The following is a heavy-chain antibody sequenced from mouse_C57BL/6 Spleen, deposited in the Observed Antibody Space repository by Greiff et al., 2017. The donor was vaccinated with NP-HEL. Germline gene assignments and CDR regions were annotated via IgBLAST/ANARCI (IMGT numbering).Heavy chain of an antibody. CDR3: ARCAYDYDVWYAMDY. CDR2: IYPRSGNT. D-gene: IGHD2-4*01. Sequence: VQLQQSGAELARPGASVKLSCKASGYTFTSYGISWVKQRTGQGLEWIGEIYPRSGNTYYNEKFKGKATLTADKSSSTAYMELRSLTSEDSAVYFGARCAYDYDVWYAMDYWGQGTSVTVSS. CDR1: GYTFTSYG. V-gene: IGHV1-81*01. J-gene: IGHJ4*01.